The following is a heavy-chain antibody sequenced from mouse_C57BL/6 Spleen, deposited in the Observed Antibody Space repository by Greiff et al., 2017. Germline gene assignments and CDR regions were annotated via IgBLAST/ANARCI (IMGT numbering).Heavy chain of an antibody. Sequence: QVQLQQSGAELVRPGASVTLSCKASGYTFTDYEMHWVKQTPVHGLEWIGAIDPETGGTAYNQKFTGKAILTADKSSSTAYMELRSLTSEDSAVYYCTRKGYDYGAYWGQGTLVTVSA. CDR3: TRKGYDYGAY. J-gene: IGHJ3*01. D-gene: IGHD2-4*01. CDR2: IDPETGGT. V-gene: IGHV1-15*01. CDR1: GYTFTDYE.